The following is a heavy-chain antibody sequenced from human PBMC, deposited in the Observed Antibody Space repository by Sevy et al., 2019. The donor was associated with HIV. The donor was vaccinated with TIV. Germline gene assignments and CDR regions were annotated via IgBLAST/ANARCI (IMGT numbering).Heavy chain of an antibody. CDR3: ARAGRLRLGELSSGPDY. CDR1: GFNFNTDG. CDR2: IPYDGNK. Sequence: GGSLRLSCTASGFNFNTDGMHWVRQAPGKGLEGRAIIPYDGNKYYSDSFEGRLTISGDNSRKTLYLEMNSLKSEDTAVFHCARAGRLRLGELSSGPDYWGPGTLVTVSS. J-gene: IGHJ4*02. D-gene: IGHD3-16*02. V-gene: IGHV3-30*03.